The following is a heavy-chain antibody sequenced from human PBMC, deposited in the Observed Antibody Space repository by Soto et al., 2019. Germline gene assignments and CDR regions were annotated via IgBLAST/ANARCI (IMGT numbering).Heavy chain of an antibody. CDR1: GYSFTIYW. V-gene: IGHV5-51*01. J-gene: IGHJ6*02. D-gene: IGHD3-16*01. CDR2: IYPGDSDT. Sequence: PGESLKISCNGSGYSFTIYWIGWVRQMPGKGLEWMGIIYPGDSDTRYSPSFQGQVTISADKSISTAYLQWSSLKASDTAMYYCARRPLGDYYYYGMDVWGQGTTVTVSS. CDR3: ARRPLGDYYYYGMDV.